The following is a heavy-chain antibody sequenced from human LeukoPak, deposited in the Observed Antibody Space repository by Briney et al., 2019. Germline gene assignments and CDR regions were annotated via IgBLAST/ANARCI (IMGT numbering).Heavy chain of an antibody. D-gene: IGHD5-12*01. J-gene: IGHJ4*02. CDR1: GGTFSSYA. CDR2: IIPIFGTA. CDR3: ASDSGYDLDRAVAGRTRAFDY. V-gene: IGHV1-69*01. Sequence: GASVKVSCKASGGTFSSYAISWVRQAPGQGLEWMGGIIPIFGTANYAQKFQGRVTITADESTSTAYMELSSLRSEDTAVYYCASDSGYDLDRAVAGRTRAFDYWGQGTLVTVSS.